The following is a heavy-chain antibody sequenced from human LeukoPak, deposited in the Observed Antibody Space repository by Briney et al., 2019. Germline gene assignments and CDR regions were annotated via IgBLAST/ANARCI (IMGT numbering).Heavy chain of an antibody. J-gene: IGHJ4*02. D-gene: IGHD5-24*01. CDR1: GFTFSSYE. Sequence: PGGSLRLSCAASGFTFSSYEMNWVRQAPGKGLEWVSYISSSGSTIYYADSVKGRFTISRDNAKNSLYLQMNSLRAEDTAVYYCASLPLMATIMGGYWGQGTLVTVSS. CDR3: ASLPLMATIMGGY. CDR2: ISSSGSTI. V-gene: IGHV3-48*03.